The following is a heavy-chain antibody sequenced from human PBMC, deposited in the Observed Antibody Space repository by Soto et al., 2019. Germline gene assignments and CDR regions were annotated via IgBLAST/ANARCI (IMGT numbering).Heavy chain of an antibody. CDR2: IIPVLGIA. D-gene: IGHD2-15*01. CDR3: AREYWSGGSCSWYFDL. V-gene: IGHV1-69*02. J-gene: IGHJ2*01. Sequence: QVQLVHSGAEVKKPGSSVKVSCKASGGTFSSYTISWVRQAPGQGLEWMGRIIPVLGIANYAQKFQGRVTITVDKSTSTAYTELSSQRSEDTSVYYCAREYWSGGSCSWYFDLWGRGTQVTVSS. CDR1: GGTFSSYT.